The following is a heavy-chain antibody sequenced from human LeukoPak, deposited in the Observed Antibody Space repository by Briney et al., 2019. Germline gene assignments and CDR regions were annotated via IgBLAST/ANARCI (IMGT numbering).Heavy chain of an antibody. CDR2: ISGSGGTT. Sequence: GGSLRLSCAASGFSFSSYAMSCVRQAPGKGLEWVSGISGSGGTTYYADSVKGRITISRDNSKNTLYLQMNSLRAEDTAVSYCAEDRNGYKYRDYWGQGTLVTVSS. J-gene: IGHJ4*02. V-gene: IGHV3-23*01. CDR3: AEDRNGYKYRDY. D-gene: IGHD5-24*01. CDR1: GFSFSSYA.